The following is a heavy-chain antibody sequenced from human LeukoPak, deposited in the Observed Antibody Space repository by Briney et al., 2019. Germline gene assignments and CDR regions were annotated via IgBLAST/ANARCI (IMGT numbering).Heavy chain of an antibody. CDR2: ISSSSSYI. V-gene: IGHV3-21*01. J-gene: IGHJ5*02. CDR1: GFTFSSYS. D-gene: IGHD5-12*01. Sequence: PGGSLRLSCAASGFTFSSYSMNWVRQAPGKGLEWVSSISSSSSYIYYADSVKGRFTISRDNAKNSLYLQMNSLRAEDTAVYYCAREGSGSNWFDPWGQGTLVTVSS. CDR3: AREGSGSNWFDP.